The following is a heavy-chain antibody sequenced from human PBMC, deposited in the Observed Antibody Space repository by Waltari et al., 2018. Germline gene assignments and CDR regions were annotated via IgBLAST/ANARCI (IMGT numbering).Heavy chain of an antibody. J-gene: IGHJ3*02. V-gene: IGHV4-38-2*01. CDR1: GYSISSGYY. CDR2: IYHSGST. CDR3: ARQEGRDAFDI. Sequence: QVQLQESGPGLVKPSETLSLTCAVSGYSISSGYYWGWLRQPPGKGLEWIGCIYHSGSTYYNPSLKSRVTISVDTSKNQFSLKLSSVTAADTAVYYCARQEGRDAFDIWGQGTMVTVSS.